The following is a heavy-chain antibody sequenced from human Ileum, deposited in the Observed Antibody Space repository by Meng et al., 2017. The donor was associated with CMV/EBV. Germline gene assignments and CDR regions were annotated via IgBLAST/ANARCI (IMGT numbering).Heavy chain of an antibody. V-gene: IGHV1-69*05. CDR3: ARSRTPSDYDYRPLDY. D-gene: IGHD5-12*01. J-gene: IGHJ4*02. Sequence: GTFTRYAISWVRQAPGQGLEWLGGIIPRFRTANYAQRFQGRVTITTDKSTSTAYMFVSSLRSDDTAVYYCARSRTPSDYDYRPLDYWGQGTLVTVSS. CDR2: IIPRFRTA. CDR1: GTFTRYA.